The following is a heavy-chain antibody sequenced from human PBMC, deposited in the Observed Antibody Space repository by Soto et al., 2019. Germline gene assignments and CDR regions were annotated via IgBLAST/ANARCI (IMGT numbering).Heavy chain of an antibody. CDR1: GFTVSSKY. J-gene: IGHJ6*04. D-gene: IGHD2-15*01. V-gene: IGHV3-66*01. CDR3: ARDDVLCDGGRCYGVPLDV. CDR2: IQNVGPT. Sequence: EVHLVESGGGLVQPGGSLRLSCAASGFTVSSKYMSWVRQAPGKGLEWVSLIQNVGPTYYADSVKGRFTISSDTSENTVHLQMDSLRAEDTAIYYCARDDVLCDGGRCYGVPLDVWGKVTTVTDSS.